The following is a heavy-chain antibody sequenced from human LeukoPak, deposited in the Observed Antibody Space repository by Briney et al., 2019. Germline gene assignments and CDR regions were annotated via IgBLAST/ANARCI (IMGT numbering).Heavy chain of an antibody. Sequence: KPSETLSLTCSVSGVSISSSSYYWGWIRQPPGKGLEWIGGIYYSGGTYYYPSLKSRATISVDTSKNQFSLKLSSVTAADTAVYYCARPGITGTTAGYFDYWGQGTLVTVSS. V-gene: IGHV4-39*07. CDR3: ARPGITGTTAGYFDY. J-gene: IGHJ4*02. D-gene: IGHD1-20*01. CDR1: GVSISSSSYY. CDR2: IYYSGGT.